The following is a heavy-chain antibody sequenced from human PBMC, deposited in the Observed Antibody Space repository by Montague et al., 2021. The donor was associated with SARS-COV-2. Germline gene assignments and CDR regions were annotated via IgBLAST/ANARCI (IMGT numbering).Heavy chain of an antibody. V-gene: IGHV3-21*01. CDR3: ARDLPSFFLGIAVAGPFDP. J-gene: IGHJ5*02. CDR1: GFTFSSYY. Sequence: SLRLSCAASGFTFSSYYMNWVRQAPGKGLEWVSSICGSSSYIYYADSVKGRFTISRDNAKNSLYLQMNSLRAEDTAVYYCARDLPSFFLGIAVAGPFDPWGQGTLVTVSS. D-gene: IGHD6-19*01. CDR2: ICGSSSYI.